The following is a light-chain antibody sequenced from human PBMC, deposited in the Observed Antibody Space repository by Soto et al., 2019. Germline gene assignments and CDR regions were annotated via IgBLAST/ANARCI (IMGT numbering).Light chain of an antibody. CDR2: TAS. CDR3: LQDYSYPRT. V-gene: IGKV1-6*01. Sequence: AIQMTQSPFSLSASVGDRVTLTCRASQGIRDDLSCYQQKAGKAPKLIIFTASKLNSVVPSRFSGSFSGTNFRLTISDLQPEDCATYYCLQDYSYPRTFGQGTKV. CDR1: QGIRDD. J-gene: IGKJ1*01.